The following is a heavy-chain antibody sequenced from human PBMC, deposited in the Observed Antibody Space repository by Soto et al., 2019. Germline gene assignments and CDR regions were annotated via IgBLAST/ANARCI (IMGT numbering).Heavy chain of an antibody. D-gene: IGHD1-1*01. J-gene: IGHJ4*02. CDR3: VQTTGGPGFDV. CDR2: IYGGGTT. CDR1: GFAVSSKY. V-gene: IGHV3-53*01. Sequence: EVQLVESGGGLIQPGGSLRLSCAASGFAVSSKYMTWVRQAPGKGLEWVSVIYGGGTTYYADSVKGRFTISRDTSKNTLELQMNSLSAEDTAVYYCVQTTGGPGFDVWGQGTLVTVSS.